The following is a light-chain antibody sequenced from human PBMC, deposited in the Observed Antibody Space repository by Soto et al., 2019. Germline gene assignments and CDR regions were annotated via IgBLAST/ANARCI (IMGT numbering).Light chain of an antibody. V-gene: IGKV3-20*01. CDR1: QSVSSSY. Sequence: EIVLTQSPGTVSLSPGERATLSCRASQSVSSSYLAWYQQKPGQAPRLLVYDASNRATGIPDRFSGSGSGTDFTLTISRLEPEDFAVYYCQQYGTSPTFGQGTKVEIK. CDR3: QQYGTSPT. J-gene: IGKJ1*01. CDR2: DAS.